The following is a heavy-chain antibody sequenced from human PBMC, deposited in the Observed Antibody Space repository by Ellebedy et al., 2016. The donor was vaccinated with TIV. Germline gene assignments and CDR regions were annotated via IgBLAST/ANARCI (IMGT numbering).Heavy chain of an antibody. CDR3: ARDSQFIVVVPVWFDP. V-gene: IGHV1-18*04. D-gene: IGHD2-2*01. J-gene: IGHJ5*02. CDR1: GYTFTSYG. CDR2: ISAYNGNT. Sequence: ASVKVSXXASGYTFTSYGISWVRQAPGQGLEWMGWISAYNGNTNYAQKLQGRVTMTTDTSTSTAYMELRSLRSDDTAVYYCARDSQFIVVVPVWFDPWGQGTLVTVSS.